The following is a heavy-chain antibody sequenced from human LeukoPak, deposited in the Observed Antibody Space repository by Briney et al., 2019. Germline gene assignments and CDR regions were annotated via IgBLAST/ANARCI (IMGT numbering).Heavy chain of an antibody. D-gene: IGHD1-1*01. CDR1: GFTFSNYE. V-gene: IGHV3-48*03. J-gene: IGHJ4*02. CDR3: ARGVPIDY. Sequence: GGSLRLSCAASGFTFSNYEMNWVRQAPGKGLEWVSYISFSGSTMSYADSVKGRFTISRDNAKKSLYLQMNSLRAEGTAVYYCARGVPIDYWGQGTLVTVSS. CDR2: ISFSGSTM.